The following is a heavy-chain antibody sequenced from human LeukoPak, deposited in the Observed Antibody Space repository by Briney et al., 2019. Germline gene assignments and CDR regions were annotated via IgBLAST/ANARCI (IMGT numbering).Heavy chain of an antibody. J-gene: IGHJ4*02. CDR1: GFPFSSFG. Sequence: GGSLRLSCAASGFPFSSFGMHWVRQAPGKGLEWVAIIWYDGNNKYYADSVKGRFTISRDNSKNMLYLQMNSLRAEDTAVYYCAKDQGIGDYASTDYWGQGTLVTVSS. D-gene: IGHD4-17*01. CDR3: AKDQGIGDYASTDY. CDR2: IWYDGNNK. V-gene: IGHV3-33*06.